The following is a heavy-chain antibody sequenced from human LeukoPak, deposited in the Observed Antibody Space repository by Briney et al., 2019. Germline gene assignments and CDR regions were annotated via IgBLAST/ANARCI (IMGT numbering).Heavy chain of an antibody. Sequence: SQTLSLTCAVSGGSISSGGYSWSWIRQPPGKGLEWIGYIYHSGSTYYNPSLKSRVTISVDRSRNQFSLKLSSVTAADTAVYYCARDPSGYFNYWGQGTLVTVSS. V-gene: IGHV4-30-2*01. CDR2: IYHSGST. CDR1: GGSISSGGYS. CDR3: ARDPSGYFNY. D-gene: IGHD3-22*01. J-gene: IGHJ4*02.